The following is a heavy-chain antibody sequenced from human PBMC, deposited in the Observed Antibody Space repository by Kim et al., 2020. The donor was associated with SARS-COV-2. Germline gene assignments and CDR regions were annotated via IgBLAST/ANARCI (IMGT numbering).Heavy chain of an antibody. CDR3: ARSTDGAADY. CDR2: ITGGSNII. Sequence: GGALRLSCTPSGFRFDIYSMNWIRQAPGKGLEWVSYITGGSNIIYYADSVKGRFTISRDNAKNSLYLHMNSLRYEDTAVYYCARSTDGAADYWGQGTLVTVSS. V-gene: IGHV3-48*02. D-gene: IGHD1-26*01. J-gene: IGHJ4*02. CDR1: GFRFDIYS.